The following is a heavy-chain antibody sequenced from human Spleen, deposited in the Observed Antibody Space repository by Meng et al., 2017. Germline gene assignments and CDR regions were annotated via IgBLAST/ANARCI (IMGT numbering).Heavy chain of an antibody. Sequence: QGLLEESGPGLWKPSQTLSLTCTVSGGSISSGGYYWIWIRQHPGKGPECIGYIYYSGSTYYNPSLKSLVTISVDTSKNQFSLKLSSVTAADTAVYYCARVTTVTQYFDYWGQGTLVTVSS. CDR1: GGSISSGGYY. CDR2: IYYSGST. CDR3: ARVTTVTQYFDY. V-gene: IGHV4-31*01. J-gene: IGHJ4*02. D-gene: IGHD4-17*01.